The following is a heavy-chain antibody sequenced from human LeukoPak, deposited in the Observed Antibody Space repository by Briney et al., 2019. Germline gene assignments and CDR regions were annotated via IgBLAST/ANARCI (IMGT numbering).Heavy chain of an antibody. CDR2: INPNSGGT. J-gene: IGHJ4*02. D-gene: IGHD3-22*01. CDR1: GYTFIGYY. V-gene: IGHV1-2*04. CDR3: AREGLYYYDNSAYYPH. Sequence: ASVKVSCKASGYTFIGYYIHWVRQAPGQGLEWMGWINPNSGGTNYAQKFRGWVTMTRDTSISTAYMELSRLRSDDTAVYYCAREGLYYYDNSAYYPHWGQGTLVTVSS.